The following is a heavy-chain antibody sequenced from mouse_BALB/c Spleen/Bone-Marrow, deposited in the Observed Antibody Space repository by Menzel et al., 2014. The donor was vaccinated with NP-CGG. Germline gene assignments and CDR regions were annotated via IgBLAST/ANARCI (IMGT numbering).Heavy chain of an antibody. J-gene: IGHJ3*01. CDR3: TRVITTGSAWFAY. V-gene: IGHV1-5*01. CDR1: GYTFTSYW. D-gene: IGHD2-4*01. Sequence: EVQLQQSETVLARPGASVKMSCKASGYTFTSYWMHWVKQRPGQGLEWIGTIYPGNSDTSYNQKFKGKAKLTAVTSTSTAYMELSSLTNEDSAVYYCTRVITTGSAWFAYWGQGTLVTVS. CDR2: IYPGNSDT.